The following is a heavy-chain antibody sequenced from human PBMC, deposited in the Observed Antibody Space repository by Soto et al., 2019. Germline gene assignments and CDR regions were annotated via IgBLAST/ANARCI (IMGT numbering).Heavy chain of an antibody. D-gene: IGHD5-18*01. CDR1: GGSISSYY. Sequence: SETLSLTCTVSGGSISSYYWSWIRQPPGKGLEWIGYIYYSGSTNYNPSLKSRVTISVDTSKNQFSLKLSSVTAADTAVYYCARADGYSYGVDYWGQGTLVTVSS. V-gene: IGHV4-59*01. CDR3: ARADGYSYGVDY. J-gene: IGHJ4*02. CDR2: IYYSGST.